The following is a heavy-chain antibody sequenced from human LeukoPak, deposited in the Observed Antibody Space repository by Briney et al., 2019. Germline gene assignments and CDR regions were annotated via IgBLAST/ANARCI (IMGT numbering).Heavy chain of an antibody. Sequence: GGSLRLSCAASGFTFSSYCMSCVRQAPGRGLEWVANIKQDGSEKYYVDSVKGRFTISRDNAKNSLYLQMNSLRAEDTAVYYCARGSYDFWSGYLYYFDYWGQGTLVTVSS. V-gene: IGHV3-7*01. CDR3: ARGSYDFWSGYLYYFDY. D-gene: IGHD3-3*01. J-gene: IGHJ4*02. CDR1: GFTFSSYC. CDR2: IKQDGSEK.